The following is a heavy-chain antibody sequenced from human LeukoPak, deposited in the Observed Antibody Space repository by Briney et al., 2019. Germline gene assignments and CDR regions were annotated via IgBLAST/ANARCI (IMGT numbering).Heavy chain of an antibody. CDR1: GYGFTTYW. D-gene: IGHD3-10*01. Sequence: GESLRISCKGSGYGFTTYWIGWVRQMPGKGLEWMGIIYPGDSDTRYSPSFQGQVTISADKSISTAYLQWSNLKASDTAMYYCARSGSGNYPTKFDYWGQGILVTVSS. CDR3: ARSGSGNYPTKFDY. CDR2: IYPGDSDT. J-gene: IGHJ4*02. V-gene: IGHV5-51*01.